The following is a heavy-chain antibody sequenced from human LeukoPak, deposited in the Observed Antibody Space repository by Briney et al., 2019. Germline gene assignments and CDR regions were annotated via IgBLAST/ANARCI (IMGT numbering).Heavy chain of an antibody. J-gene: IGHJ6*04. CDR3: ARGEYCSSTSCYVYYYYGMDV. D-gene: IGHD2-2*01. V-gene: IGHV4-31*03. Sequence: SETLSLTCTVSGGSISSGGYYWSWIRQHPGKGLEWIGYIYYSGSTYYNPSLKSRVTISVDTSKNQFSLKLSSVTAADTAVYYCARGEYCSSTSCYVYYYYGMDVWGKGTTVTVSS. CDR2: IYYSGST. CDR1: GGSISSGGYY.